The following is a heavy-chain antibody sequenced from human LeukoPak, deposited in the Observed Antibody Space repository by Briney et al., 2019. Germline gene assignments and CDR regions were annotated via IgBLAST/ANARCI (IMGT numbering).Heavy chain of an antibody. CDR2: INPSGGST. J-gene: IGHJ4*02. V-gene: IGHV1-46*01. CDR3: AGKDYGDGPMSS. D-gene: IGHD4-17*01. CDR1: GYTFTSNY. Sequence: ASVNVSCKAFGYTFTSNYMHWVRQAPGQGLEWMGIINPSGGSTSYAQKFQGRITLSRDTSTSTVYMELSSLRSEDTAVYYCAGKDYGDGPMSSWGQGTLVTVSS.